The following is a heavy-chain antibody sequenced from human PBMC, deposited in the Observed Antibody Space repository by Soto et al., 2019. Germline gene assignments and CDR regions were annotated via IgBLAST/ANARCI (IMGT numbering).Heavy chain of an antibody. J-gene: IGHJ6*02. CDR2: FDPEDGET. D-gene: IGHD3-3*01. CDR3: ATRGTYYDFWSGYYPGGMDV. CDR1: GYTLTELS. Sequence: ASVKVSCKVSGYTLTELSMHWVRQAPGKGLEWMGGFDPEDGETIYAQKFQGRVTMTEDTSTDTAYMELSSLRSEDTAVYYCATRGTYYDFWSGYYPGGMDVWGQGTTVTVSS. V-gene: IGHV1-24*01.